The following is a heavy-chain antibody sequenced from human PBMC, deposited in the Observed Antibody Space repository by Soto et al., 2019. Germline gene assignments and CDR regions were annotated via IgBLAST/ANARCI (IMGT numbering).Heavy chain of an antibody. J-gene: IGHJ3*02. D-gene: IGHD3-22*01. CDR1: GYTLSGDY. Sequence: ASVKGACKSSGYTLSGDYRGWGRQENGQGLEWMGWINPNSGGTNYAQKFQGWVTMTRDTSISTAYMELSRLRSDDTAVYYCAREPKYYYDSSGYYGAFDIWGQGTMVTVSS. CDR2: INPNSGGT. V-gene: IGHV1-2*04. CDR3: AREPKYYYDSSGYYGAFDI.